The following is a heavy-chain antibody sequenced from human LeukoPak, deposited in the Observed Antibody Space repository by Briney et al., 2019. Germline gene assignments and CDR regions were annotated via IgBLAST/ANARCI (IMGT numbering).Heavy chain of an antibody. D-gene: IGHD6-13*01. CDR1: GFNVSSNY. CDR3: ARVDSRTAQFDY. J-gene: IGHJ4*02. V-gene: IGHV3-66*01. CDR2: IYSGGST. Sequence: GGSLRLSCAVSGFNVSSNYLNWVRQAPGKGPEWVSVIYSGGSTYYADSVRGRFTISRDNSKNTLYLQMNSLRAEDTAVYHCARVDSRTAQFDYWGQGTLVTVSS.